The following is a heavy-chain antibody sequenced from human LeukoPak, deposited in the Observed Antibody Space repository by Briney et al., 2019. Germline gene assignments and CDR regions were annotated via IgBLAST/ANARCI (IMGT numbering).Heavy chain of an antibody. CDR1: GGTFISYA. Sequence: GASVKVSCKASGGTFISYAISWVRQAPGQGLEWMGGIIPIFGTANYAQKFQGRVTITADESTSTAYMELSSLRSEDTAVYYCARGPIVVVPADLCYYFDYWGQGTLVTVSS. CDR3: ARGPIVVVPADLCYYFDY. V-gene: IGHV1-69*13. J-gene: IGHJ4*02. CDR2: IIPIFGTA. D-gene: IGHD2-2*01.